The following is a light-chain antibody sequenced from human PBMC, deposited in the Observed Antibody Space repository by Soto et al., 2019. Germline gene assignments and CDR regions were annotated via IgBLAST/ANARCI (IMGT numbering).Light chain of an antibody. CDR1: SSNIGTHT. CDR2: SNN. CDR3: AAWDGSLNGFV. J-gene: IGLJ2*01. V-gene: IGLV1-44*01. Sequence: QSVLTQPPSASGTPGQRVTISCSGSSSNIGTHTVNWYQQLPGTAPKLFIYSNNQRPSGVPDRFSGSKSGTSASLAISGLQSEDEADYYCAAWDGSLNGFVFGGGTKLTVL.